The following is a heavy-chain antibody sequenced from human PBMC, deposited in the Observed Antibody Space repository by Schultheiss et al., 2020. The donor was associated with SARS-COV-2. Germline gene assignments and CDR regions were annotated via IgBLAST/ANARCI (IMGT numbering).Heavy chain of an antibody. CDR2: INHSGST. V-gene: IGHV4-4*02. D-gene: IGHD2-2*01. CDR3: AREPGSTSYAFDI. Sequence: SETLSLTCAVSGGSISSSNWWSWVRQPPGKGLEWIGEINHSGSTNYNPSLKSRVTISVDTSKNQFSLKLSSMTAADTAVYYCAREPGSTSYAFDIWGQGTMVTVSS. CDR1: GGSISSSNW. J-gene: IGHJ3*02.